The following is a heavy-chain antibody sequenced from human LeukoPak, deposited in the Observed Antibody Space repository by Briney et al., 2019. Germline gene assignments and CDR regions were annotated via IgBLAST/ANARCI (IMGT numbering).Heavy chain of an antibody. CDR1: GGSFSGYY. Sequence: SETLSLTCAVYGGSFSGYYWSWIRQPPGKGLDWIGEINHSGSTNYNPSLKSRVTISVDTSKNQFSLKLSSVTAADTAVYYCAREAYYYDSSGYYVHWGQGTLVTVSS. CDR3: AREAYYYDSSGYYVH. CDR2: INHSGST. D-gene: IGHD3-22*01. J-gene: IGHJ4*02. V-gene: IGHV4-34*01.